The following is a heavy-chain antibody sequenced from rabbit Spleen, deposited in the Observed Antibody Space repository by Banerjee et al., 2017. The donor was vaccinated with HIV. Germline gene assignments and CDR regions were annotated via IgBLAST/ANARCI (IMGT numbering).Heavy chain of an antibody. D-gene: IGHD1-1*01. V-gene: IGHV1S45*01. CDR3: ARDTSSSFSSYGMDL. Sequence: QEQLVESGGGLVQPGGSLTLTCKASGFSFSSGYDMCWVRQAPGKGLEWVACAYAGSSDSTYSATWAKGRFTISKTSSTTVTLQMTSLTVADTATYFCARDTSSSFSSYGMDLWGPGTLVTVS. CDR2: AYAGSSDST. CDR1: GFSFSSGYD. J-gene: IGHJ6*01.